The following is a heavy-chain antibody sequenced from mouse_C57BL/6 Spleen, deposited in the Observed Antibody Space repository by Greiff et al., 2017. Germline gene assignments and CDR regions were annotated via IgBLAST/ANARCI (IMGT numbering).Heavy chain of an antibody. CDR3: ARNGGYYIDY. J-gene: IGHJ2*01. CDR1: GYTFTSYW. V-gene: IGHV1-59*01. CDR2: IDPSDSYT. Sequence: QVQLQPPGAELVRPGTSVKLSCKASGYTFTSYWMHWVKQRPGQGLEWIGVIDPSDSYTNYNQKFKGKATLTVDTSSSTAYMQLSSLTSEDSAVYYCARNGGYYIDYWGQGTTLTVSS. D-gene: IGHD1-1*02.